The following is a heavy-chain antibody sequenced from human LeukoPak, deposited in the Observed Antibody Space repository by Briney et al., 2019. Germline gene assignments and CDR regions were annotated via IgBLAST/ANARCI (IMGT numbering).Heavy chain of an antibody. CDR2: IYYSGST. CDR3: ARGLGYLDAFDI. D-gene: IGHD5-12*01. CDR1: GGSVSSGSYY. Sequence: SETLSLTGTVSGGSVSSGSYYWSWIRQPPGKGLEWIGYIYYSGSTNYNPSLKSRVTISVDTSKNQFSLKLSSVTAADTAVYYCARGLGYLDAFDIWGQGTMVTVSS. J-gene: IGHJ3*02. V-gene: IGHV4-61*01.